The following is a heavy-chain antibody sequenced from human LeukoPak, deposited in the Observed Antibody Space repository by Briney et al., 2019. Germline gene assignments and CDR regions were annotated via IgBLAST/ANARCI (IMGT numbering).Heavy chain of an antibody. CDR1: GYTFTSYD. CDR3: APVAPRYFDWLFRLDY. J-gene: IGHJ4*02. CDR2: MNPNSGNT. V-gene: IGHV1-8*03. D-gene: IGHD3-9*01. Sequence: ASVKVSCKASGYTFTSYDINWVRRATGQGLEWMGWMNPNSGNTGYAQKFQGRVTITRNTSISAAYMELSSLRSEDTAVYYCAPVAPRYFDWLFRLDYWGQGTLVTVSS.